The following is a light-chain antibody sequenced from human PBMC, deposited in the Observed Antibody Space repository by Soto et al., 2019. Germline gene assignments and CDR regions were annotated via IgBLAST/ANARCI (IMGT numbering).Light chain of an antibody. CDR2: EVS. J-gene: IGLJ1*01. Sequence: SVLTQPASVSGSPGQSITISCTGTTSDIGTYSYVSWYQQHAGKAPKLIIYEVSHRPSGVSNRFSGSKSGSTASLTISGLQAEDEADYYCSSYTSSSTYVFGTGTKVTVL. V-gene: IGLV2-14*01. CDR1: TSDIGTYSY. CDR3: SSYTSSSTYV.